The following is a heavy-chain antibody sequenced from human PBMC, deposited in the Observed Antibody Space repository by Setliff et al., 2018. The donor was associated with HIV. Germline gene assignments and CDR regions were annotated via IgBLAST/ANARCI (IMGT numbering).Heavy chain of an antibody. CDR1: GGSISSNY. J-gene: IGHJ5*02. Sequence: SETLSLTCPVSGGSISSNYWGWIRQPPGKGLEWIGYIYTSGSTNYNPSLKSRVTISVDTSKNQFSLKLSSVTAADTAVYYCARGLSFYDPGGFDYFDLWGQGTLVTAPQ. D-gene: IGHD3-22*01. CDR2: IYTSGST. V-gene: IGHV4-4*09. CDR3: ARGLSFYDPGGFDYFDL.